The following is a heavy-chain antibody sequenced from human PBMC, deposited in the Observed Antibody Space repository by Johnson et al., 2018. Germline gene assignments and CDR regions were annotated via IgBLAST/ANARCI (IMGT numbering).Heavy chain of an antibody. J-gene: IGHJ6*02. D-gene: IGHD3-3*01. CDR3: AKDPGTYYDFWSGYSNPYGMDV. Sequence: VQLVESGGGLVQPGGSXRLSCAASGFSFSTHAMSWVRQAPGKGLEWVSAISASGGSTYQADSVRGRFTVFRYNFRNTLYLQMNSLGAEDTAVYYCAKDPGTYYDFWSGYSNPYGMDVWGQGTTVTVSS. CDR2: ISASGGST. V-gene: IGHV3-23*04. CDR1: GFSFSTHA.